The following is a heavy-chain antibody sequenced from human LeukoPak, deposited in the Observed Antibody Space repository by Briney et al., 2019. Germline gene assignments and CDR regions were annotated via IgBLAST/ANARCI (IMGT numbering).Heavy chain of an antibody. CDR3: ARAVDDYSNYAADY. V-gene: IGHV4-4*09. CDR1: GGSISSYY. CDR2: FYTSGNT. D-gene: IGHD4-11*01. Sequence: SETLSLTCTVSGGSISSYYWNWIRQPPGKGLEWVGYFYTSGNTNYNPSLKSRVTISVDTSKNQFSLKLSSVTAADTAVYYCARAVDDYSNYAADYWGQGTLVTVSS. J-gene: IGHJ4*02.